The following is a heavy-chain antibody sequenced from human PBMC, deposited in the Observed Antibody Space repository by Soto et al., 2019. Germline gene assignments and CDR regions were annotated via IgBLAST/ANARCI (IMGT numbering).Heavy chain of an antibody. V-gene: IGHV3-30*18. CDR1: GFTFSSYG. Sequence: QVQLVESGGGVVQPGRSLRLSCAASGFTFSSYGMHWVRQAPGKGLEWVAVISYDGSNKYYADSVKGRFTISRDNSKNTLYLKMNSLRAEDTAVYYCAKDLTRKAPCLDYWGQGTLVTVSS. CDR3: AKDLTRKAPCLDY. J-gene: IGHJ4*02. CDR2: ISYDGSNK.